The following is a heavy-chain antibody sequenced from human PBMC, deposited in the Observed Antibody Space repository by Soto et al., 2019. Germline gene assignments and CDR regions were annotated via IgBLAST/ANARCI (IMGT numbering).Heavy chain of an antibody. J-gene: IGHJ6*03. Sequence: EVQLVESGGGLVQPGGSLRVSCAASGLTVSNNSMNWVRQITGKGLEWVSITFGGGSTYYADSVKGRFTVSIDNSKNTLHLQMNSLPAEDTAVYYCARAGVYSSAYMDVWGEGATVTVSS. D-gene: IGHD6-25*01. CDR1: GLTVSNNS. CDR2: TFGGGST. CDR3: ARAGVYSSAYMDV. V-gene: IGHV3-66*01.